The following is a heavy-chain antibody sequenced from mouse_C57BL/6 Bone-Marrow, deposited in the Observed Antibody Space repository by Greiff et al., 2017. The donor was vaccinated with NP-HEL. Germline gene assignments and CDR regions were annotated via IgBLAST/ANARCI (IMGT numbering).Heavy chain of an antibody. CDR1: GFSLTSYG. J-gene: IGHJ3*01. V-gene: IGHV2-2*01. CDR3: ARNCYYGSSYGFAY. CDR2: IWSGGST. D-gene: IGHD1-1*01. Sequence: VKLQESGPGLVQPSQSLSITCTVSGFSLTSYGVHWVRQSPGKGLEWLGVIWSGGSTDYNAAFISRLSISKDNSKSQVFFKMNRLQADDTAIYYCARNCYYGSSYGFAYWGQGTLVTVSA.